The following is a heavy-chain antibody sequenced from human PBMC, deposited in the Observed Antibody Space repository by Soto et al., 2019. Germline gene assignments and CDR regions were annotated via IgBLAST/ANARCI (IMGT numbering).Heavy chain of an antibody. CDR1: GGSISSGGYY. V-gene: IGHV4-31*02. CDR2: IYYSGST. Sequence: SETLSLTXTVSGGSISSGGYYWSWIRQHPGKGLEWIGYIYYSGSTYYNPSLKSRVTISVDTSKNQFSLKLSSVTAADTAVYYCARDPTGYSSSWYDYWGQGTLVTVSS. D-gene: IGHD6-13*01. CDR3: ARDPTGYSSSWYDY. J-gene: IGHJ4*02.